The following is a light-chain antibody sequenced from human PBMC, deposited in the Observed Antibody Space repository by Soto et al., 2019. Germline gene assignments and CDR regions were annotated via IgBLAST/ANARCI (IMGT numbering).Light chain of an antibody. CDR1: QGIGSN. J-gene: IGKJ4*01. CDR3: QQSNSYPLI. Sequence: IQLTQSPYSLTASGGHRVSITCRASQGIGSNLAWYLQKPGEAPKLLVYGASTLQGGVPSRFSGSGSGTLFTLTITSLQPEDFATYFCQQSNSYPLIFGGGTKV. V-gene: IGKV1-9*01. CDR2: GAS.